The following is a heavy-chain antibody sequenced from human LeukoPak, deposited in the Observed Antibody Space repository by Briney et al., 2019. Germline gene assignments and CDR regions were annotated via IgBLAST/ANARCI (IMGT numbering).Heavy chain of an antibody. V-gene: IGHV3-21*04. Sequence: GGSLRLSCAASGFTFSSYSMNWVRQAPGKGLEWVSSISSSSSYIYYADSVKGRFTISRDNAKNSLYLQMNSLRAEDTAVYYCAKLIAAASGGYWGQGTLVTVSS. CDR1: GFTFSSYS. J-gene: IGHJ4*02. D-gene: IGHD6-13*01. CDR2: ISSSSSYI. CDR3: AKLIAAASGGY.